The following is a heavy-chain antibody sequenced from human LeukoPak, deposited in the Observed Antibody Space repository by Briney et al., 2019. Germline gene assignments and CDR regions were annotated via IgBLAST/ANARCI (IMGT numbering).Heavy chain of an antibody. V-gene: IGHV3-21*01. CDR1: GFTFSSYS. CDR3: ARAHNWKYGTFDY. CDR2: ISSSSSYI. Sequence: GGSLRLSCAASGFTFSSYSMNWVRQAPGKGLEWVSCISSSSSYIYYADSVKGRFTISRDNAKNSLYLQMNSLRVEDTAVYYCARAHNWKYGTFDYWGQGTLVTVSS. D-gene: IGHD1-7*01. J-gene: IGHJ4*02.